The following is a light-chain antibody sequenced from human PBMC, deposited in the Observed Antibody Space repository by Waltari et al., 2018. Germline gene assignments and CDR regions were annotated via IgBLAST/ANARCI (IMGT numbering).Light chain of an antibody. Sequence: DIQMTQSPSSLSASVGDRVTLTCRASQSISNYLNWYQQIPGKAPRLLIYSASSLQSGVPSRFSGSGSGTHFTLTISSLQPEDFATYSCHQSYTTPWTFGQGTKVEIK. CDR1: QSISNY. J-gene: IGKJ1*01. CDR2: SAS. V-gene: IGKV1-39*01. CDR3: HQSYTTPWT.